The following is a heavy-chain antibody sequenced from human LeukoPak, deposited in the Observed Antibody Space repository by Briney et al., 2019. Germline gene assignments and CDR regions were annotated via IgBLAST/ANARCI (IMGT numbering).Heavy chain of an antibody. D-gene: IGHD3-10*01. CDR3: VRDGGYYGPDS. CDR2: INQVASEK. Sequence: GGSLRLSCAASGFTISFYWMSWVRQAPGKGLEWVANINQVASEKNYVDSVKGRFTISRDNAKNSLYLQMDSVRAEDTAMYYCVRDGGYYGPDSWGQGALVSVSS. V-gene: IGHV3-7*04. J-gene: IGHJ4*02. CDR1: GFTISFYW.